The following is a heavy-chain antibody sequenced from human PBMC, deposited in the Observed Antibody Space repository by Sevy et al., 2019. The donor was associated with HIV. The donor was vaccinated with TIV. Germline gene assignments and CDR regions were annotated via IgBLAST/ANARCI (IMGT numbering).Heavy chain of an antibody. CDR3: ARGLAAADHGRYYYYYMDV. J-gene: IGHJ6*03. Sequence: GGSLRLSCAASGFTFSSYWMSWVRQAPGKGLEWVANIKQDGSEKYYVDSVKGRFTISRDNAKNSLSLQMNSLRAEDTAVYYCARGLAAADHGRYYYYYMDVWGNGTTVTVSS. D-gene: IGHD6-13*01. CDR2: IKQDGSEK. CDR1: GFTFSSYW. V-gene: IGHV3-7*03.